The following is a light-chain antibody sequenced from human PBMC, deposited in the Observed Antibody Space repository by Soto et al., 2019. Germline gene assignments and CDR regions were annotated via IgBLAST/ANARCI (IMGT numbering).Light chain of an antibody. V-gene: IGLV2-8*01. CDR2: EVT. Sequence: QSALTQPPSASGSPGQSVTISCTGTRSDVGDYNYVSWYQQHPGKAPKLLIYEVTKRPSGVPDRFSGSKSANTASLTVSGLQAEDEADYCCSSYAGSDNFEVFGGGTKLTVL. J-gene: IGLJ2*01. CDR3: SSYAGSDNFEV. CDR1: RSDVGDYNY.